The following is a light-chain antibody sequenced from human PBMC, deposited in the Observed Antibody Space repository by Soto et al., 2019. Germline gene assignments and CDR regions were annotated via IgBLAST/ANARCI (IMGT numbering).Light chain of an antibody. V-gene: IGKV3-20*01. CDR2: GAS. J-gene: IGKJ5*01. CDR3: QHYGRLPST. CDR1: QSLNSR. Sequence: EIVLSPSPGTLFLSPGERATLSCRDSQSLNSRLAWYQHKPGQAPRLLISGASSRATGIPDRFSGSGSATDFTLTISSLEPEDFALYYCQHYGRLPSTFCHGTRLAIK.